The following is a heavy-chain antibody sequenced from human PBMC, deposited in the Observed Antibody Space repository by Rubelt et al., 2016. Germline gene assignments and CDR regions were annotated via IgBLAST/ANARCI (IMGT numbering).Heavy chain of an antibody. V-gene: IGHV4-34*02. CDR3: ARGQGGSNRGLDY. Sequence: QVQLQQWGAGLLKPSETLSLTCAVYGGSFSGYYWSWIRQPPGKGLEWIGEINHSGSTNYNPSLRRGGTISVETLKNWFSLKLGSVTAADTAVYYWARGQGGSNRGLDYWGQGTLVTVSS. CDR2: INHSGST. D-gene: IGHD7-27*01. CDR1: GGSFSGYY. J-gene: IGHJ4*02.